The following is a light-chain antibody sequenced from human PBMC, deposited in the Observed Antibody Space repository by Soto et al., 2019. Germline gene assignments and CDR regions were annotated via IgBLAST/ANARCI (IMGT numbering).Light chain of an antibody. V-gene: IGKV3-15*01. CDR1: QSVSSY. CDR3: QQYSAWPLT. Sequence: EIVMTQSPATLSVSPGERATLSCRASQSVSSYLAWYQHKPGQAPRLLIYGASTRATGIADRFSGSGSGTEFTLTISSLQSEDFAVYYCQQYSAWPLTFGGGTKVEIK. J-gene: IGKJ4*01. CDR2: GAS.